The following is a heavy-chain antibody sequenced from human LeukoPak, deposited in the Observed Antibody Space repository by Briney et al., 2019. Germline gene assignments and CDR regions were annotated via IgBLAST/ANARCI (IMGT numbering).Heavy chain of an antibody. D-gene: IGHD6-19*01. CDR1: GFTFSSYG. Sequence: GRSLRLSCAASGFTFSSYGMHWVRQAPGKGLEWVAVIWYDGSNKYYADSVKGRFTISRDNSKNTLYLQMNSLRAEDTAVYYCAKEVAVAALDYWGQGTLVTVSS. J-gene: IGHJ4*02. CDR2: IWYDGSNK. CDR3: AKEVAVAALDY. V-gene: IGHV3-33*06.